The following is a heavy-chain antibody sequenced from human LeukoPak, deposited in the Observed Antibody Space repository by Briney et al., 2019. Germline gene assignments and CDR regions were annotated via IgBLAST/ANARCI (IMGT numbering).Heavy chain of an antibody. V-gene: IGHV3-74*01. CDR1: GFTFSKYW. Sequence: GGSLRLSCAASGFTFSKYWMLWVRQAPGKGLESVSRINTDGTGTTYADSVKGRLTVARDNADNTMFLQMNSVRDEDTAVYYCATKQWLAPPPDSWGQGTPVTVSS. J-gene: IGHJ4*02. CDR2: INTDGTGT. D-gene: IGHD6-19*01. CDR3: ATKQWLAPPPDS.